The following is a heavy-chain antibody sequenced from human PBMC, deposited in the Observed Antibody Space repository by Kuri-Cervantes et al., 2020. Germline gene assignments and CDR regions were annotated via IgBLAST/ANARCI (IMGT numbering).Heavy chain of an antibody. CDR2: ISSSSSYI. Sequence: GGSLRLSCAASGFTFDDYAMHWVRQAPGKGLEWVSSISSSSSYIYYADSVKGRFTISRDNAKNSLYLQMNSLRAEDTAVYYCARDRYGDYSMDYWGQGTLVTVSS. J-gene: IGHJ4*02. V-gene: IGHV3-21*01. CDR3: ARDRYGDYSMDY. D-gene: IGHD4-17*01. CDR1: GFTFDDYA.